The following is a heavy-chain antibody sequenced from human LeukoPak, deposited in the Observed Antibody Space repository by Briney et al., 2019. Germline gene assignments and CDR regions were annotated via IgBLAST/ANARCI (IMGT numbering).Heavy chain of an antibody. Sequence: SETLSLTCTVSGGSISSYYWSWIRQPPGKGLEWIGYIFTSGSTNYNPSLKSRVTISVDTSRTQFSLKLSSVTAADTAVYCCARQGHYCTSTSCSFDYWGQGTLVTVSS. CDR1: GGSISSYY. D-gene: IGHD2-2*01. CDR3: ARQGHYCTSTSCSFDY. CDR2: IFTSGST. J-gene: IGHJ4*02. V-gene: IGHV4-4*09.